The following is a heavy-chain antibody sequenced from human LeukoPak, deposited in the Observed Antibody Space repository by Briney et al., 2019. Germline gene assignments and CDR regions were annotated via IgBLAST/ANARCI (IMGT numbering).Heavy chain of an antibody. D-gene: IGHD3-10*01. CDR1: GFTFSSYE. J-gene: IGHJ4*02. Sequence: TGGSLRLSCAASGFTFSSYEMNWVRQAPRKGLEWVSYISSSGSTIYYADSVKGRFTISRDNAKNSLYLQMNSLRAEDTAVYYCARGRGSGSYYNARVDYWGQGTLVTVSS. V-gene: IGHV3-48*03. CDR3: ARGRGSGSYYNARVDY. CDR2: ISSSGSTI.